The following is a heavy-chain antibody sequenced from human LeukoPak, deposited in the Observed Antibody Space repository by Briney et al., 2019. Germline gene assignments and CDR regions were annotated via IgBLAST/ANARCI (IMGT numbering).Heavy chain of an antibody. V-gene: IGHV3-23*01. CDR1: GFTFSSYA. CDR2: ISGSGGST. CDR3: AKEPGRGYSYGYRGYFDY. J-gene: IGHJ4*02. Sequence: GASLRLSCAAPGFTFSSYAMSWVRQAPGKGLEWVSAISGSGGSTYYADSVKGRFTISRDNSKNTLYLQMNSLRAEDTAVYYCAKEPGRGYSYGYRGYFDYWGQGTLVTVSS. D-gene: IGHD5-18*01.